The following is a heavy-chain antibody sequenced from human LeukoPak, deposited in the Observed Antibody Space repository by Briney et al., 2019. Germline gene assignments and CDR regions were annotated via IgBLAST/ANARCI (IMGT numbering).Heavy chain of an antibody. Sequence: SVKVSCKASGGTFSSYAISWLRQAPGQGLEWMGGIIPIFGTANYAQKFQGRVTITADESTSTAYMELSSLRSEDTAVYYCARGLDYYYYMDVWGKGTTVTVSS. V-gene: IGHV1-69*13. D-gene: IGHD3/OR15-3a*01. CDR2: IIPIFGTA. CDR1: GGTFSSYA. J-gene: IGHJ6*03. CDR3: ARGLDYYYYMDV.